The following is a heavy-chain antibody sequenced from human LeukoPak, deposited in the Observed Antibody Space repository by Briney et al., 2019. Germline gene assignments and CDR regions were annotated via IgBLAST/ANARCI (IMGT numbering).Heavy chain of an antibody. CDR1: GYTFTGYY. CDR3: ARDGSGFVEWLSPFDI. J-gene: IGHJ3*02. CDR2: INPNSGVT. D-gene: IGHD3-3*01. Sequence: ASVKVSCKASGYTFTGYYMHWVRQAPGQGLEWMGWINPNSGVTNYAQKFQGRVTVTRDTSISTAYMELSRLRSDDTAVYYCARDGSGFVEWLSPFDIWGQGTMVTVSS. V-gene: IGHV1-2*02.